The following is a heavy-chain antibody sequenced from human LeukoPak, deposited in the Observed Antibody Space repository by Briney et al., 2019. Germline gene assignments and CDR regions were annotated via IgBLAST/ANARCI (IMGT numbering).Heavy chain of an antibody. CDR3: ARVIGGSYYYYGMDV. CDR2: IKQDGSEK. Sequence: GGSLRLSCAASGFTLSSYWMSWVRQAPGKGVEGGANIKQDGSEKYYVDSVKGRFTISRDNAKNSLYLQMNSLRAEDTAVYYCARVIGGSYYYYGMDVWGQGTLVTVSS. J-gene: IGHJ6*02. V-gene: IGHV3-7*01. CDR1: GFTLSSYW. D-gene: IGHD1-26*01.